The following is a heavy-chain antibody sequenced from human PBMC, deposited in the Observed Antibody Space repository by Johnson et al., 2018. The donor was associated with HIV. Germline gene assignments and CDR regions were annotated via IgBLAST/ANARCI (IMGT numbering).Heavy chain of an antibody. D-gene: IGHD3-9*01. J-gene: IGHJ3*02. CDR2: IRYDGSNK. V-gene: IGHV3-30*02. CDR3: AREGVAVRYIDDAFDI. CDR1: GFTFSSYG. Sequence: QMQLVESGGGVVQPGGSLRLSCAASGFTFSSYGMHWVRQAPGKGLEWVAFIRYDGSNKYYADSVRGRFTISRDNSKNTLYLQMSSLRAEDTAVYYCAREGVAVRYIDDAFDIWGQGTMVTVSS.